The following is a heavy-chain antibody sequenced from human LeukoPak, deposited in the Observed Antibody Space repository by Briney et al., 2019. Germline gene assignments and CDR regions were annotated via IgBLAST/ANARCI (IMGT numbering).Heavy chain of an antibody. Sequence: PSQTLSLTCTVSGGSISSGSYYWSWIRQPAGKGLEWIGRIYTSGGTNYNPSLKSRVTISVDTSKNQFSLKLSSVTAADTAVYYCARGLEMATIQRWGYFDYWGQGTLVTVSS. V-gene: IGHV4-61*02. CDR3: ARGLEMATIQRWGYFDY. D-gene: IGHD5-24*01. CDR1: GGSISSGSYY. CDR2: IYTSGGT. J-gene: IGHJ4*02.